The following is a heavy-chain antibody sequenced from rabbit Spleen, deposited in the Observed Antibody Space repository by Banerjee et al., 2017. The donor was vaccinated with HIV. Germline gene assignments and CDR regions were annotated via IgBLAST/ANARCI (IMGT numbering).Heavy chain of an antibody. D-gene: IGHD1-1*01. CDR3: ARDSSTSFSTYGMDL. CDR2: IYPGSSGNT. CDR1: GFSISDDY. J-gene: IGHJ6*01. Sequence: QQLVESGGGLVKPGASLTLTCKASGFSISDDYMCWVRQAPGKGLEWIACIYPGSSGNTYSATWAKGRFTISKTSSTTVTLQMTSLTAADTATYFCARDSSTSFSTYGMDLWGPGTLVTV. V-gene: IGHV1S40*01.